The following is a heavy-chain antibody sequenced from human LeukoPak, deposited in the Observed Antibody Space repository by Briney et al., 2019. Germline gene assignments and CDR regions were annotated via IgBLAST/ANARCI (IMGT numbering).Heavy chain of an antibody. D-gene: IGHD3-10*01. CDR1: SGSFSGYY. CDR2: INHSGST. CDR3: HVRELDY. V-gene: IGHV4-34*01. Sequence: SETLSLTCAVYSGSFSGYYWNWIRQPPGKGLEWIGEINHSGSTNYNPSLKSRVTISVDTSKNQFSLKLSSVTAADTAVYYCHVRELDYWGQGTLVTVSS. J-gene: IGHJ4*02.